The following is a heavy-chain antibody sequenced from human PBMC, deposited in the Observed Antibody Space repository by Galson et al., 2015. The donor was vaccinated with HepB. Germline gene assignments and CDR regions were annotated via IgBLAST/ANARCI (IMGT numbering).Heavy chain of an antibody. CDR2: ISSNGGST. Sequence: SLRLSCAASGFTFSSYAMHWVRQAPGKGLEYVSAISSNGGSTYYADSVKGRFTISRDNSKNTLYLQMSSLRAEDTAVYYCVIHRGVAVAGYDYWGQGTLVTVSS. J-gene: IGHJ4*02. D-gene: IGHD6-19*01. CDR3: VIHRGVAVAGYDY. CDR1: GFTFSSYA. V-gene: IGHV3-64D*06.